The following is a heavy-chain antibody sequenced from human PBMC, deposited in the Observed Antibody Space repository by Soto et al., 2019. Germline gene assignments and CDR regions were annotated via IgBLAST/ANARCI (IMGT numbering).Heavy chain of an antibody. CDR1: GGTFSSYT. V-gene: IGHV1-69*02. D-gene: IGHD3-16*01. CDR2: IIPILGIA. J-gene: IGHJ3*02. CDR3: ARPISWGGAFDI. Sequence: QVQLVQSGAEVKKPGSSVKVSCKASGGTFSSYTISGVRQAPGQGLEWMGRIIPILGIANYAQKFQGRVTITADKSTSTAYLELSRLRSEDTAVYYCARPISWGGAFDIWGQVTMVTVSS.